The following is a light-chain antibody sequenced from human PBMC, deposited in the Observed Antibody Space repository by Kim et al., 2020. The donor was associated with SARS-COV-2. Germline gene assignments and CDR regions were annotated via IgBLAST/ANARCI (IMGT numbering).Light chain of an antibody. J-gene: IGKJ4*01. CDR3: QQTNCFPLT. CDR2: EAS. V-gene: IGKV1D-12*01. Sequence: AAAGGEGVTITWRARQVISSWLCCYQQKPGKAPKVLFDEASNLQSVVPSRCSGSGAGKDFTLTINSLQPEYFATYYCQQTNCFPLTFGGGTKLE. CDR1: QVISSW.